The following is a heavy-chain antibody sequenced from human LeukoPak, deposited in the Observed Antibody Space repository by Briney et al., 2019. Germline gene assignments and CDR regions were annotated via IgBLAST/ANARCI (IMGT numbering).Heavy chain of an antibody. CDR2: ISTDGGTT. J-gene: IGHJ4*02. D-gene: IGHD4-23*01. CDR3: ARGNSAGLDY. Sequence: PGGSLRLSCVVSGLTFRNYWMHWVRQAPGKGLVWVSRISTDGGTTGYADSVKGRFTSSRDNAKNTLYLQMNSLRAEDTAVYYCARGNSAGLDYWGQGTLVTVSS. V-gene: IGHV3-74*01. CDR1: GLTFRNYW.